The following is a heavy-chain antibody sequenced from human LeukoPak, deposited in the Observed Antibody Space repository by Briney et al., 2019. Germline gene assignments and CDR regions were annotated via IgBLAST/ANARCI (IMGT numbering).Heavy chain of an antibody. D-gene: IGHD5-12*01. CDR2: IIPIFGTA. J-gene: IGHJ4*02. CDR3: AREEGVSERGYSGYDS. V-gene: IGHV1-69*05. CDR1: GGTFSSYA. Sequence: ASVKVSCKASGGTFSSYAISWVRQAPGQGLEWMGGIIPIFGTANYAQKFQGRVTITTDESTSTAYVELSSLRSEDTAVYYCAREEGVSERGYSGYDSWGQGTLVTVSS.